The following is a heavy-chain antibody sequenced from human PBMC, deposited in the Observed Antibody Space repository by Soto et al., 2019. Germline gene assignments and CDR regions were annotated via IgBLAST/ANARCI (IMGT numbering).Heavy chain of an antibody. D-gene: IGHD3-16*01. CDR1: GFSLTTCGVG. V-gene: IGHV2-5*02. CDR2: IYWDDDK. J-gene: IGHJ5*02. CDR3: AHIPNYYQYDWFDP. Sequence: QITLKESGPTLVKPTQTLTLTCTFSGFSLTTCGVGVGWFRQPPVKSLECRALIYWDDDKRYSPSLQSRLSITKDTTKNQVVLTMTNVDPVDTATYYCAHIPNYYQYDWFDPWGQGTLVSVSS.